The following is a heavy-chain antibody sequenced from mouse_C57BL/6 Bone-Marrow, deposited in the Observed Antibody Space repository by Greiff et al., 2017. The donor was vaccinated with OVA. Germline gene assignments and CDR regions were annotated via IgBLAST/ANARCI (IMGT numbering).Heavy chain of an antibody. CDR3: TRSRGNYAWFAY. Sequence: QVQLQQSGAELVRPGASVTLSCKASGYTFTDYEMHWVKQTPVHGLEWIGAIDPETGGTAYNQKFKGKAILTADKSSSTAYMVLRSLTSEDSAVYYCTRSRGNYAWFAYWGQGTLVTVSA. CDR1: GYTFTDYE. D-gene: IGHD2-1*01. J-gene: IGHJ3*01. V-gene: IGHV1-15*01. CDR2: IDPETGGT.